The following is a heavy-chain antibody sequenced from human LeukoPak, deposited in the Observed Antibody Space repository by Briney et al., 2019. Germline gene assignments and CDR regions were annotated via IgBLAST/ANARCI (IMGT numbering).Heavy chain of an antibody. CDR1: GFTFSSYA. J-gene: IGHJ4*02. CDR3: ARVSAVVVVAATLDY. CDR2: ISYDGSNK. Sequence: GGSLRLSCAASGFTFSSYAMHWVRQAPGKGLEWVAVISYDGSNKYYADSVKGRFTISRDNSKNTLYLQMNSLRAEDTAVYYCARVSAVVVVAATLDYWGQGTLVTVSS. V-gene: IGHV3-30-3*01. D-gene: IGHD2-15*01.